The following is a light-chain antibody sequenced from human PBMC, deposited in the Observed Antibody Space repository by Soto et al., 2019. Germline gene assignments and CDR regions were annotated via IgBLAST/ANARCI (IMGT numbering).Light chain of an antibody. V-gene: IGKV3-20*01. Sequence: EIVLTQSPGTLSLSPGERVTLSCRASQGVSSGYLAWYQQKPGQAPRLLMYGASSRATGIPDRFSGSGSGTDFTLTISRLEPEDFAVYYCQQYGSSPLTFGGGTKVEIK. J-gene: IGKJ4*01. CDR1: QGVSSGY. CDR2: GAS. CDR3: QQYGSSPLT.